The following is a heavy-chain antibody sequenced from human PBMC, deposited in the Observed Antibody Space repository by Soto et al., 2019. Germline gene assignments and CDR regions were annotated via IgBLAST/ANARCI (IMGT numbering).Heavy chain of an antibody. CDR1: GFTFSDYN. Sequence: EVQLVESGGGLVQPGGSLRLSCAASGFTFSDYNMNWVRQAPGKGLEWVSYIDSVGRTTHYADSGKGRFIISRDNAKASLYLQMNSLRAEDTAVYYCARDGHSPMVELDCWGQGTLVTVSS. D-gene: IGHD3-10*01. CDR2: IDSVGRTT. V-gene: IGHV3-48*01. J-gene: IGHJ4*02. CDR3: ARDGHSPMVELDC.